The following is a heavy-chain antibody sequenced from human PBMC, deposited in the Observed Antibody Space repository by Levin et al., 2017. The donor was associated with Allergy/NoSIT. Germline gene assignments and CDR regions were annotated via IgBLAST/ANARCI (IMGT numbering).Heavy chain of an antibody. CDR1: GFTFDDYA. CDR3: AKGAILRYFDWLPHY. J-gene: IGHJ4*02. CDR2: ISWNSGSI. V-gene: IGHV3-9*01. Sequence: GGSLRLSCAASGFTFDDYAMHWVRQAPGKGLEWVSGISWNSGSIGYADSVKGRFTISRDNAKNSLYLQMNSLRAEDTALYYCAKGAILRYFDWLPHYWGQGTLVTVSS. D-gene: IGHD3-9*01.